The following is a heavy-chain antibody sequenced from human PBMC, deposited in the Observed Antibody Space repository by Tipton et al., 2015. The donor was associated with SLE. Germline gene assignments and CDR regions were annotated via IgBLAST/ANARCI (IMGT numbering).Heavy chain of an antibody. D-gene: IGHD6-6*01. CDR2: IYYSGST. J-gene: IGHJ6*03. CDR3: ARDLRRSSSPGYYYYYYMDV. V-gene: IGHV4-61*01. Sequence: LRLSCTVSGGSISSSSYYWGWIRQPPGKGLEWIGYIYYSGSTNYNPSLKSRVTISVDTSKNQFSLKLSSVTAADTAVYYCARDLRRSSSPGYYYYYYMDVWGKGTTVTVSS. CDR1: GGSISSSSYY.